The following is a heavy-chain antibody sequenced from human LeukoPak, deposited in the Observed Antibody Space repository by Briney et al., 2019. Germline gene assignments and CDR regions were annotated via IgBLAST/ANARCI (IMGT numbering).Heavy chain of an antibody. CDR3: AREGVVGATLAVDY. J-gene: IGHJ4*02. Sequence: SQTLSLTCAVSGGSISSGGYSWSWIRQPPGKGLEWIGYIYHSGSTYYNPSLKSRVTISVDKSKNQFSLKLSSVTAADTAVYYCAREGVVGATLAVDYWGQGTLVTVSS. CDR2: IYHSGST. D-gene: IGHD1-26*01. V-gene: IGHV4-30-2*01. CDR1: GGSISSGGYS.